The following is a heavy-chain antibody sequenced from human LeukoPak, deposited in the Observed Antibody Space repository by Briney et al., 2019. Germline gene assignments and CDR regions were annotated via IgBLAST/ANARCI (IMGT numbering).Heavy chain of an antibody. CDR2: ISGSGGST. CDR1: GFTFSSYA. D-gene: IGHD2-2*01. V-gene: IGHV3-23*01. Sequence: GGSLRLSCAASGFTFSSYAMSWVRHAPGKGLEWVSAISGSGGSTYYADSVKGRFTISRDNSKNTLYLQMNSLRAEDTAVYYCAKVRNGYCSSTSCPFDYWGQGTLVTVSS. CDR3: AKVRNGYCSSTSCPFDY. J-gene: IGHJ4*02.